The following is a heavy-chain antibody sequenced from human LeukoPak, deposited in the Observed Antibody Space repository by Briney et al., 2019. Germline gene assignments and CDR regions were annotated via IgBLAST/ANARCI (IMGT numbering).Heavy chain of an antibody. J-gene: IGHJ4*02. Sequence: SETLSLTCTVSGGSISSYYWSWIRQPPGKGLEWIGYVYYSGSTNYNPSLKSRVTISVDTSKNQFSLKLSSVTAADTAVYYCTRGGYYDSSGSKPLDYWGQGTLVTVSS. CDR2: VYYSGST. D-gene: IGHD3-22*01. V-gene: IGHV4-59*01. CDR3: TRGGYYDSSGSKPLDY. CDR1: GGSISSYY.